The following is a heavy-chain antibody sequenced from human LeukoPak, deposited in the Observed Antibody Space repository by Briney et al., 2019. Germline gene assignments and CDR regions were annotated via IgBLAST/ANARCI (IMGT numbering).Heavy chain of an antibody. CDR3: ARSIAAGPSPES. Sequence: PSETLSLTCTVSGAYINSYYWIWIRQPPGKGLEWIGYIFYTGSANYNPSLKNRVTISLDTSKNQFSLTLSSVTAADTAMYFCARSIAAGPSPESWGQGTLVTVSS. D-gene: IGHD6-13*01. CDR2: IFYTGSA. CDR1: GAYINSYY. V-gene: IGHV4-59*01. J-gene: IGHJ5*02.